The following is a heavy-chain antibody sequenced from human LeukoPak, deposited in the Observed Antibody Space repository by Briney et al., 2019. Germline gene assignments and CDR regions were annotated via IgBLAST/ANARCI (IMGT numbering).Heavy chain of an antibody. Sequence: GGSLRLSCAASGFTFSSYSMNWVRQAPGKGLEWVSAISSSSSYIYYADSVKGRFTISRDNAKNSLYLQMNSLRAEDTAVYYCARDQYSSSFPYYFDYWGQGTLVTVSS. D-gene: IGHD6-6*01. J-gene: IGHJ4*02. V-gene: IGHV3-21*01. CDR3: ARDQYSSSFPYYFDY. CDR2: ISSSSSYI. CDR1: GFTFSSYS.